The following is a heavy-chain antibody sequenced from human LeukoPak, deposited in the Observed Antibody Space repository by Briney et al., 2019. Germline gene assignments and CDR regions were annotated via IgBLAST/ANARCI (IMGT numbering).Heavy chain of an antibody. CDR1: GFTFSSYS. J-gene: IGHJ5*02. CDR3: AKEAMVRGVIMSAEAGNWFEP. CDR2: FSSGGGRT. V-gene: IGHV3-23*01. D-gene: IGHD3-10*01. Sequence: SLRISSAASGFTFSSYSMCCLRHAPGELLERVHAFSSGGGRTYPADYVKGRFTISTDNSKNTLYMQMNSLIAEDTAVYYCAKEAMVRGVIMSAEAGNWFEPWGRGTRDSVSS.